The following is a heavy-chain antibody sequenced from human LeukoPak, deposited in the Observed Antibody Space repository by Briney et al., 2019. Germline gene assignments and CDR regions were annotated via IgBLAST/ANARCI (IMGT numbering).Heavy chain of an antibody. D-gene: IGHD1-26*01. CDR2: ITDSGGGI. J-gene: IGHJ4*02. Sequence: GGSLRLSCAASGFTFSSNAMTWIRQAPGKGLEWVSSITDSGGGIQYADSVKGRFTISRDNSKNTLYLQMNSLRAEDTAVYYCAKGSATPYWGQGTLVTVST. CDR3: AKGSATPY. V-gene: IGHV3-23*01. CDR1: GFTFSSNA.